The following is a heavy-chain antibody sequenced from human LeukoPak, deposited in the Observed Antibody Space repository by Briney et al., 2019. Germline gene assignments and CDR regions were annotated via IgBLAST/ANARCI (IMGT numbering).Heavy chain of an antibody. CDR1: GGSISSNY. J-gene: IGHJ5*02. CDR3: ARGSDSSTLNWFDP. CDR2: INYSGST. D-gene: IGHD6-13*01. Sequence: PSETLSLTCSVSGGSISSNYWSWIRQPPGKGLEWIGYINYSGSTNYNPPLKNRVTISVDTSKNQFSLKVTSVTAADTGVYYCARGSDSSTLNWFDPWGQGTLVTVSS. V-gene: IGHV4-59*01.